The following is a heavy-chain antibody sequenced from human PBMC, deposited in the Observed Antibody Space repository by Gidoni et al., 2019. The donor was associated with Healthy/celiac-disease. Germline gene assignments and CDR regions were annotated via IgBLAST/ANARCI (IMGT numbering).Heavy chain of an antibody. V-gene: IGHV3-23*01. J-gene: IGHJ4*02. CDR1: GFTFRSYA. D-gene: IGHD4-17*01. Sequence: EVQLLESGGGLVQPGGSLRLSCAASGFTFRSYAMGWVSQAPGKGLEWVSAVSGSGGSTYYADSVKGRFTISRDNSKKTLYLQMNSLRAEDTAVYYCANFYGDYGGSFDYWGQGTLVTVSS. CDR2: VSGSGGST. CDR3: ANFYGDYGGSFDY.